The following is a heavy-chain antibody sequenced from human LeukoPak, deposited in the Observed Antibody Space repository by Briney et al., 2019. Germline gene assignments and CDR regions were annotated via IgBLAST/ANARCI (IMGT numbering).Heavy chain of an antibody. CDR2: VDPEDGET. D-gene: IGHD3-3*01. Sequence: ASVKVSCKVSGYTFTDYYMHWVQQAPGKGVEWMGLVDPEDGETIYAEKFQGRVTITADTSTDTAYMELSSLRSEDTAVYYCATGAGVTIFGVVIPPFDYWGQGTLVTVSS. CDR1: GYTFTDYY. CDR3: ATGAGVTIFGVVIPPFDY. V-gene: IGHV1-69-2*01. J-gene: IGHJ4*02.